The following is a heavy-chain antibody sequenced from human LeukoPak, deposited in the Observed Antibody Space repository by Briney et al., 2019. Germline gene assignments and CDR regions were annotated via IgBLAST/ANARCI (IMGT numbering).Heavy chain of an antibody. Sequence: ASVKVSCKASGYTFTSYDINWVRQATGQGLEWMGWMNPNSGNTGYAQKFQGRVTMTRNTSISTAYMELSSLRSEDTAVYYCARAFRWELYYYGMDVWGQGTTVTVSS. CDR3: ARAFRWELYYYGMDV. J-gene: IGHJ6*02. V-gene: IGHV1-8*01. CDR2: MNPNSGNT. CDR1: GYTFTSYD. D-gene: IGHD1-26*01.